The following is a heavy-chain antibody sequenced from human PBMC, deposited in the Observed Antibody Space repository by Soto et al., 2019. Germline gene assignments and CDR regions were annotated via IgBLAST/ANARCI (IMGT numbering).Heavy chain of an antibody. V-gene: IGHV4-59*01. D-gene: IGHD2-15*01. Sequence: QVQLQESGPGLVKPSETLSLNYTVSGGSISSFYWSWVRQTPGKGLEWIGYISYSGSTNYNPSLNSRVTISVDTSKKQFSLKLTSVTTADTAVYYCTRRQGSYLDQWGQGTLVTVSS. J-gene: IGHJ4*02. CDR1: GGSISSFY. CDR3: TRRQGSYLDQ. CDR2: ISYSGST.